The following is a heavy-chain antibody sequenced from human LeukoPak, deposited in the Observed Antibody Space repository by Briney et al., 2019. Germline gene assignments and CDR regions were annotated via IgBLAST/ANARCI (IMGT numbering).Heavy chain of an antibody. D-gene: IGHD3-10*01. CDR1: GFTFSSYW. CDR3: ASTNHYYGSGTYDYYFDY. CDR2: IRQDGSVQ. J-gene: IGHJ4*02. Sequence: GGSLRLSCAASGFTFSSYWMSWVRQAPGKGLEWVANIRQDGSVQNYVDSVKGRFTISRDNPKNSVYLQMTSLRAEDTAVYYCASTNHYYGSGTYDYYFDYWGQGTLLTVSS. V-gene: IGHV3-7*01.